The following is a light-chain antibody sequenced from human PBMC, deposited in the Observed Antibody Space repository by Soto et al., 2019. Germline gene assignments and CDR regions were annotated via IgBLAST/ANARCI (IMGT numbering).Light chain of an antibody. CDR2: DVS. CDR1: SSDVGGFNY. CDR3: NSYTTSGTWV. J-gene: IGLJ3*02. Sequence: QCALTQPASVSGSPGQSITISCTGTSSDVGGFNYVSWYQQHPGKVPKVMIYDVSSRPSGVSNRFSGSKSGNTASLTISGLQAEDEADYYCNSYTTSGTWVFGGGTKLTVL. V-gene: IGLV2-14*01.